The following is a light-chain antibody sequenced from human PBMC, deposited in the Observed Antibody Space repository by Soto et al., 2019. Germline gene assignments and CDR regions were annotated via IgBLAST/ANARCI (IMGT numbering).Light chain of an antibody. V-gene: IGKV1-9*01. CDR1: QGISSY. J-gene: IGKJ5*01. CDR3: QQLNPYPIT. Sequence: IQLTQSPSSLSASVGDRVAITCRASQGISSYLAWYQQKPGKAPQLLIYGTSTLHRGVPSRFSGSGSGTDFTLTISSLQPEDFATYYCQQLNPYPITLGQGTRLEIK. CDR2: GTS.